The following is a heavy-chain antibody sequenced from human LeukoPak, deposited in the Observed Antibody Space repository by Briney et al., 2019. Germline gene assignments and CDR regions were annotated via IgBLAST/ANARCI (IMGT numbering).Heavy chain of an antibody. CDR1: GFTFRTYW. D-gene: IGHD3-22*01. CDR3: AAFYYDPAY. Sequence: PGGSLRLSCAASGFTFRTYWMHSVRQAPGARLIWFSRISGDGRSTSYADTVKGRFTISRDNAKNTLYLQMHSLRAEDTAVYYCAAFYYDPAYWGQGTLVTVSS. J-gene: IGHJ4*02. V-gene: IGHV3-74*01. CDR2: ISGDGRST.